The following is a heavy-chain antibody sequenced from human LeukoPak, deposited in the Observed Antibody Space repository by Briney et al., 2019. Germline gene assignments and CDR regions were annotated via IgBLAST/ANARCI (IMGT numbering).Heavy chain of an antibody. CDR2: INHSGST. Sequence: SETLSLTCAVYGGSFSGYYWSWIRQPPGKGLEWIGEINHSGSTNYNPSLKSRVTISVDTSKNRFSLKLSSVTAADTAVYYCARGWGYYGLRQFDYWGQGTLVTVSS. CDR3: ARGWGYYGLRQFDY. D-gene: IGHD3-10*01. V-gene: IGHV4-34*01. J-gene: IGHJ4*02. CDR1: GGSFSGYY.